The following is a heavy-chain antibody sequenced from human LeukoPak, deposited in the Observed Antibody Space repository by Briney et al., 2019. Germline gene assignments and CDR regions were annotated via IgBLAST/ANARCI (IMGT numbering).Heavy chain of an antibody. D-gene: IGHD3/OR15-3a*01. Sequence: GASVKVSCKASGYTFTSYDINWVRQATGQGLEWMGWMNPNSGNTGYAQKFQGRVTMTRNTSISTAYMELSSLRSEDTAVYYCARGESRRDCLFSRLYSFDYWAQGTLVTVSS. J-gene: IGHJ4*02. V-gene: IGHV1-8*01. CDR2: MNPNSGNT. CDR1: GYTFTSYD. CDR3: ARGESRRDCLFSRLYSFDY.